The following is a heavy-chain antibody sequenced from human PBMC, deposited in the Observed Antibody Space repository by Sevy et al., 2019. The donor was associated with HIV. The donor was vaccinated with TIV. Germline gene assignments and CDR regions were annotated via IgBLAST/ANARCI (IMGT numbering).Heavy chain of an antibody. CDR1: GGSISSSSYY. V-gene: IGHV4-39*01. CDR3: AKIAVAGYEPGGYFDY. CDR2: INYSGST. J-gene: IGHJ4*02. D-gene: IGHD6-19*01. Sequence: SETLSLTCTVSGGSISSSSYYWGWIRQPPGKGLEWIGSINYSGSTYYNPSLKSRVTISVDTSKNQFSLKLSSVTAADTAVYYCAKIAVAGYEPGGYFDYWGQGTLVTVSS.